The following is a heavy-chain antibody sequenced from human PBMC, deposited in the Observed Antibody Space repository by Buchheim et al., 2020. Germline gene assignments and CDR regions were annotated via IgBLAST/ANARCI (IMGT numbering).Heavy chain of an antibody. Sequence: QVQLVQSGAEVKKPGASVKVSCKASGYTFTSYDINWVRQATGQGLEWMGWMNPNSGNTGYAQKFQGRVTMTRNTSISTAHLELSSLRSEDTAVYYCARGGEVGYDILTCYPYYGMDVWGQGTT. CDR1: GYTFTSYD. CDR2: MNPNSGNT. D-gene: IGHD3-9*01. V-gene: IGHV1-8*01. CDR3: ARGGEVGYDILTCYPYYGMDV. J-gene: IGHJ6*02.